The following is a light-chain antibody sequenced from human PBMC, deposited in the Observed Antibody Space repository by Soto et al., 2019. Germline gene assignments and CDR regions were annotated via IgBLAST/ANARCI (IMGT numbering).Light chain of an antibody. J-gene: IGKJ5*01. CDR3: QQHFNGPIT. Sequence: DIQMTQSPSTLSGSVGDRVTITCRASQTISSWLAWYQQKPGKAPKLLIYKASTLKSGVPSRFSGSGSGTDFTLTISSLEPEDFAVYYCQQHFNGPITFGQGTRLEIK. V-gene: IGKV1-5*03. CDR2: KAS. CDR1: QTISSW.